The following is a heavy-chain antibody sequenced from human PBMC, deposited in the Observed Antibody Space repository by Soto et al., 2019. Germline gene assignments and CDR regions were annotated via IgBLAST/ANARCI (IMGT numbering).Heavy chain of an antibody. CDR1: GFTFSSYA. CDR2: INTSGSKI. D-gene: IGHD3-3*01. V-gene: IGHV3-21*04. CDR3: ASHYDMWSGYLSPVDY. J-gene: IGHJ4*02. Sequence: GGSLRLSCAASGFTFSSYAVSWVRQAPGKGLEWISYINTSGSKIYYADSVKGRFTITRDNAKNSLYLEMNSLRDEDTAVYYCASHYDMWSGYLSPVDYWGQGTLVTVSS.